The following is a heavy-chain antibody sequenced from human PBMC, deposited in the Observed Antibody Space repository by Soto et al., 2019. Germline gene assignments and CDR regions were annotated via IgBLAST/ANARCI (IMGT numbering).Heavy chain of an antibody. J-gene: IGHJ4*02. D-gene: IGHD3-22*01. CDR1: GGSISSGDYY. V-gene: IGHV4-30-4*01. Sequence: KPSETLSLTCSVSGGSISSGDYYWSWIRQPPGKGLEWIGYIYYSGSTYYNPSLKSRVTISVDTSKNQFSLKLSSVTAADTAVYYCARAVYYYDSSGYGRPYYFDYWGQGTLVTVSS. CDR3: ARAVYYYDSSGYGRPYYFDY. CDR2: IYYSGST.